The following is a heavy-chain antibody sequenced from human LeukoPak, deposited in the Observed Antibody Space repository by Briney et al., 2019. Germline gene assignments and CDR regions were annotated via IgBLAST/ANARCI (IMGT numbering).Heavy chain of an antibody. CDR2: ISWNSGSI. Sequence: GGSLRLSCAASGFTFDDYAMHWVRQAPGKGLEWVSGISWNSGSIGYADSVKGRFTISRDNAKNSLYLQMNSLRAEDMALYYCAKEAAAGTGVFDYWGQGTLVTVSS. J-gene: IGHJ4*02. D-gene: IGHD6-13*01. V-gene: IGHV3-9*03. CDR3: AKEAAAGTGVFDY. CDR1: GFTFDDYA.